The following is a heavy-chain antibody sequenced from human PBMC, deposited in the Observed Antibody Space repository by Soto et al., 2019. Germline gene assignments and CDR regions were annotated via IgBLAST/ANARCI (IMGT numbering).Heavy chain of an antibody. J-gene: IGHJ4*01. CDR2: IYTSGST. V-gene: IGHV4-4*07. Sequence: SETLSLTCTVSGGSISSYYWSWIRQPAGKGLEWIGRIYTSGSTNYNPSLKSRVTMSVDTSKNQFSLKLSSVTAADTAVYYCERDTREQVSSTLGIDDWGHGTMVTVSS. CDR3: ERDTREQVSSTLGIDD. CDR1: GGSISSYY.